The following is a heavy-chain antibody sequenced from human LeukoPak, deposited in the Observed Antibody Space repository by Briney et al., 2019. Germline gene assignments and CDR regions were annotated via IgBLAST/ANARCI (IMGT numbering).Heavy chain of an antibody. V-gene: IGHV1-18*01. CDR2: ISAYNGNT. CDR1: GYTFTSYG. D-gene: IGHD3-22*01. J-gene: IGHJ3*02. CDR3: ATTLDYYDSSVLRIGAFDI. Sequence: ASVKVSCKASGYTFTSYGISWVRQAPGQGLEWMGWISAYNGNTNYAQKLQGRVTMTTDTSTSPAYMELRSLRSDDTAVYYCATTLDYYDSSVLRIGAFDIWGQGTMVTVSS.